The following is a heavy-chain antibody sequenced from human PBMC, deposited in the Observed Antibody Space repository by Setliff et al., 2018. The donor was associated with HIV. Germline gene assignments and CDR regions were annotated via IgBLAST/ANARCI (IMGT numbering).Heavy chain of an antibody. V-gene: IGHV3-21*01. CDR3: ARDCGRSSGLHDY. CDR1: GFTFSSYS. Sequence: PGGSLRLSCAASGFTFSSYSMNWVRQAPGKGLEWVSSISSSSSYIHYADSVKGRFTISRGNAKNSLYLQMNSLRAEDTAVYYCARDCGRSSGLHDYWGQGTLVTVS. CDR2: ISSSSSYI. J-gene: IGHJ4*02. D-gene: IGHD3-22*01.